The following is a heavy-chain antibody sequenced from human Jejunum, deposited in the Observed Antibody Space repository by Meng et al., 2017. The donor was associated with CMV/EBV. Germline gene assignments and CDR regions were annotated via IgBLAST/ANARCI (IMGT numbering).Heavy chain of an antibody. V-gene: IGHV3-74*01. J-gene: IGHJ5*02. CDR1: GFPFSNSW. CDR2: ISPDGSDT. CDR3: ARSKWLGP. Sequence: LRLSCDSSGFPFSNSWMNWVRQAPGKGLVWVSHISPDGSDTNYADSVRGRFTVSRDNAKNTVYLQMNSLRGEDTAVYYCARSKWLGPWGQGTLVTISS.